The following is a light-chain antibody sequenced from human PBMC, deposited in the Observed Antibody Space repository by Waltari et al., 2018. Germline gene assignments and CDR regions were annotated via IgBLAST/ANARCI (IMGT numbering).Light chain of an antibody. V-gene: IGLV7-43*01. CDR1: TGPVASGHY. Sequence: QTVVTQEPSLTVSPGGTVTLTCTFSTGPVASGHYPSWFQQMPGQAPRALIFSSTIKYSWTPARFSGSLLGGKAALTLSSVQPEDEADYYCLLHFGGDQLVFGGGTRLTVL. CDR3: LLHFGGDQLV. CDR2: SST. J-gene: IGLJ3*02.